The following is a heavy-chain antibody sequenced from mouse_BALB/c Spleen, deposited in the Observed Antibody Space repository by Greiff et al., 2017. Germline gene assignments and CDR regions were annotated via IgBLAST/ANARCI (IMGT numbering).Heavy chain of an antibody. CDR2: ISYSGST. CDR3: ARELRLLFDY. D-gene: IGHD1-2*01. CDR1: GYSITSDYA. V-gene: IGHV3-2*02. Sequence: EVQLQESGPGLVKPSQSLSLTCTVTGYSITSDYAWNWIRQFPGNKLEWMGYISYSGSTSYNPSLKSRISITRDTSKNQFFLQLNSVTTEDTATYYCARELRLLFDYWGQGTTLTVSS. J-gene: IGHJ2*01.